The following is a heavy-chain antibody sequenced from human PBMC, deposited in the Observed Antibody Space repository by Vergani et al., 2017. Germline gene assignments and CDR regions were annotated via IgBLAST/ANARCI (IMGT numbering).Heavy chain of an antibody. Sequence: EVQLLESGGGLVQPGGSLRLSCAASGFTFSSYAMSWVRQAPGKGLEWVSVIYSGGSSTYYADSVKGRFTISRDNPKNTLYLQMNSLRAEDTAVYYCAALHSFDYWGQGTLVTVSS. CDR1: GFTFSSYA. CDR2: IYSGGSST. CDR3: AALHSFDY. V-gene: IGHV3-23*03. J-gene: IGHJ4*02.